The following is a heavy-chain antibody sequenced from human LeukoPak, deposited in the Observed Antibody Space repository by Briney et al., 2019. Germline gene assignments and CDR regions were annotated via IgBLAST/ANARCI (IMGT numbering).Heavy chain of an antibody. CDR1: GDSVSSNSAA. Sequence: SQTLSLTCAISGDSVSSNSAAWSWIRQSPSRGLEWLGRTYYRSKWYNDFALSVKSRITINPDTSKNQFSLQLNSVTPEDTAVYYCAGDVYGPLSFDYWGQGTLVTVSS. CDR3: AGDVYGPLSFDY. CDR2: TYYRSKWYN. V-gene: IGHV6-1*01. D-gene: IGHD5/OR15-5a*01. J-gene: IGHJ4*02.